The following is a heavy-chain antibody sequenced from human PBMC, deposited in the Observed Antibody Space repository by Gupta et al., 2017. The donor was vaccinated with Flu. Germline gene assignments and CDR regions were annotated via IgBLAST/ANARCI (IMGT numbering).Heavy chain of an antibody. CDR2: INWIGGDT. Sequence: EVQLAVSGGGSVQPGGSLRLTCTASGFVFDDYAMHWVRQVPGRGLEWVSYINWIGGDTSYADFVKGRFIISRDNAKNSLYLQMSGLRAEDTALYYCAKDTGYGKGWYFDNWGQGTQVTVSS. V-gene: IGHV3-9*01. CDR1: GFVFDDYA. CDR3: AKDTGYGKGWYFDN. J-gene: IGHJ4*02. D-gene: IGHD2-2*03.